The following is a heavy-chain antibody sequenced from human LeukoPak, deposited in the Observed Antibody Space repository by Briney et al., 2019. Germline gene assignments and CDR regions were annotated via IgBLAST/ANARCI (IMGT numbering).Heavy chain of an antibody. D-gene: IGHD1-26*01. V-gene: IGHV3-33*01. CDR3: ARDTDGGSAIDY. J-gene: IGHJ4*02. CDR2: MWYDGSNK. CDR1: GFTFSSYG. Sequence: GGSLRLSCAASGFTFSSYGMHWVRQAPGKGLEWVAVMWYDGSNKYYADSVKGRFTISRDNSKNTLYLQMNSLRAEDTAVYYCARDTDGGSAIDYWGQGTLVTVSS.